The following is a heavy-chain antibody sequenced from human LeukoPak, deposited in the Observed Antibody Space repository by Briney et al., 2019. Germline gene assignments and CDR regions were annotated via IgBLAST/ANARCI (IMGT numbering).Heavy chain of an antibody. J-gene: IGHJ5*02. CDR1: GYTFTGYY. D-gene: IGHD2-2*02. V-gene: IGHV1-2*02. CDR3: AREEVIVVPAAIRELIDP. Sequence: ASVKVSCKASGYTFTGYYMHWVRQAPGQGLEWMGWINPNSGGTNYAQKFQGRVTMTRDTSISTAYMELSRLRSDDTAVYYCAREEVIVVPAAIRELIDPWGQGTLVTVSS. CDR2: INPNSGGT.